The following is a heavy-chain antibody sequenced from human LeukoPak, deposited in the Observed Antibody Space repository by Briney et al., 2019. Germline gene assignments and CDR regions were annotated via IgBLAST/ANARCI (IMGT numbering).Heavy chain of an antibody. V-gene: IGHV3-23*01. CDR3: AKDPDGYNYFDY. D-gene: IGHD5-24*01. CDR2: ISGSGGST. CDR1: GFTFSSYA. J-gene: IGHJ4*02. Sequence: EGSLRLSCAASGFTFSSYAMSWVRQAPGKGLEWVSAISGSGGSTYYADSVKGRFTISRDNSKNTLYLQMNSLRAEDTAVYYCAKDPDGYNYFDYWGQGTLVTVSS.